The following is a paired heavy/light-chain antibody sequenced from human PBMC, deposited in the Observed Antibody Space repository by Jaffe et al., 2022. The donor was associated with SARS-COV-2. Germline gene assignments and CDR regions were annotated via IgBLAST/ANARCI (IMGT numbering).Heavy chain of an antibody. CDR2: IYSDGSS. Sequence: EVQLVESGGGLVQPGGSLRLSCAASGFTVSKNYMSWVRQAPGKGLEWVSVIYSDGSSYYADSVKGRFTISRDKSKNTLYLQMNSLRAEDTAVYFCARLYCSSTSCYRYFDFWGQGTLVTVSS. V-gene: IGHV3-66*02. CDR1: GFTVSKNY. D-gene: IGHD2-2*01. CDR3: ARLYCSSTSCYRYFDF. J-gene: IGHJ4*02.
Light chain of an antibody. V-gene: IGLV2-14*01. J-gene: IGLJ3*02. Sequence: QSALTQPASVSGSPGQSITISCTGTSSDVGGYNYVSWYQQHPGKAPKLMIYDVSNRPSGVSNRFSGSKSGNTASLTISGLQAEDEADYYCTSYTSSSTWVFGGGTKLTVL. CDR3: TSYTSSSTWV. CDR2: DVS. CDR1: SSDVGGYNY.